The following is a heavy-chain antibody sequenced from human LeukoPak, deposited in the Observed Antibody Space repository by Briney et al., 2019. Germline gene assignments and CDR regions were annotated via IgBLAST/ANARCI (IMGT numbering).Heavy chain of an antibody. D-gene: IGHD4-17*01. Sequence: GGSLRLSCGASGFTFSSYNMNWVRQAPWKGLEWVSYISTRSRNIQYADSVKGRFTISRDNAKNSVYLQMNSLRDEDTAVYYCARSGDYGDYTAYWGQGTLVTVSS. V-gene: IGHV3-48*02. J-gene: IGHJ4*02. CDR1: GFTFSSYN. CDR2: ISTRSRNI. CDR3: ARSGDYGDYTAY.